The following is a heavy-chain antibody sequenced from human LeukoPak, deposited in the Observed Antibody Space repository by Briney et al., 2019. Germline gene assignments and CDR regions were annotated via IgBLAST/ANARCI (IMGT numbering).Heavy chain of an antibody. CDR3: ARGPYNSGSSLLYY. Sequence: PGGSLRLSCAASGFSFGDYGMNWVRQAPGKGLEWVSGIDWDSGRTSYADSVKGRFTISRDNAQNSLYLQMNSLRAEDTALYYCARGPYNSGSSLLYYWGQGTLVTVSS. J-gene: IGHJ4*02. V-gene: IGHV3-20*04. CDR1: GFSFGDYG. CDR2: IDWDSGRT. D-gene: IGHD3-10*01.